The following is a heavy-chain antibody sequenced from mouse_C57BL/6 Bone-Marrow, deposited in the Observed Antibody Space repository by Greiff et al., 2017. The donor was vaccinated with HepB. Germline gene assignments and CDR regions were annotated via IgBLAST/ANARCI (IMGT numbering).Heavy chain of an antibody. CDR1: GFTFSSYT. J-gene: IGHJ3*01. V-gene: IGHV5-9*01. CDR3: LSFAWFAY. Sequence: EVKLMESGGGLVKPGGSLKLSCAASGFTFSSYTMSWVRQTPEKRLEWVATISGGGGNTYYPDSVKGRFTISRDNAKNTLYLQMSSLRSEDTALYYCLSFAWFAYWGQGTLVTVSA. CDR2: ISGGGGNT.